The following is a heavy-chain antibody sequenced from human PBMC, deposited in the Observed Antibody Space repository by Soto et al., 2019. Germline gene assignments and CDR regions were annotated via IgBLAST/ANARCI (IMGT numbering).Heavy chain of an antibody. D-gene: IGHD3-3*01. J-gene: IGHJ6*02. Sequence: QVQLEESGPGLVKPSQTLSLTCTVTGGSIRTTRYYWSWIRQHPGKGLEWIAYIYHSGSTYYNPSLKSRVAMSVDSASDHCPLRLSSMTAADTAVYFCARVPSDDRITISGVVIGTMEVWGQGTTVSVSS. V-gene: IGHV4-31*03. CDR3: ARVPSDDRITISGVVIGTMEV. CDR2: IYHSGST. CDR1: GGSIRTTRYY.